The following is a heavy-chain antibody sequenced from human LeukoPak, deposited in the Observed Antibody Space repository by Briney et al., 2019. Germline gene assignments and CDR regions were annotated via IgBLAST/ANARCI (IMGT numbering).Heavy chain of an antibody. CDR3: AKDDRWLQFCC. CDR1: GFTFSSHG. D-gene: IGHD5-24*01. J-gene: IGHJ4*02. CDR2: IIPSGHTT. Sequence: GGSLRLSCAASGFTFSSHGMNWVRQAPGKGLEWVSGIIPSGHTTYYADSVRGRFTISRDDSRNTLYLQMNSLRAEDTAVYYCAKDDRWLQFCCWGQGTLVTVSA. V-gene: IGHV3-23*01.